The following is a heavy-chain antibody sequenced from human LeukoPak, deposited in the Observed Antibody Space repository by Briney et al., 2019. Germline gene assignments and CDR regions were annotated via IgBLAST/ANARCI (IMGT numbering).Heavy chain of an antibody. J-gene: IGHJ6*03. CDR1: GGSFSGYY. Sequence: PSETLSLTCAVYGGSFSGYYWSWIRQPPGKGLEWIGEINHSGSTNYNPSLKSRVTISVDTSKNQFSLKLSSVTAADTAVYYCARGVGPYSSGWYTSGYYSYLAVWGKGPTVTVSS. CDR3: ARGVGPYSSGWYTSGYYSYLAV. CDR2: INHSGST. D-gene: IGHD6-19*01. V-gene: IGHV4-34*01.